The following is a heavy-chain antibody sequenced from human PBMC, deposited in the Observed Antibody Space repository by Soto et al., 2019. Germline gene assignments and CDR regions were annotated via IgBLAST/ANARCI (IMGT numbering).Heavy chain of an antibody. D-gene: IGHD4-17*01. CDR1: GYTFTSYY. CDR3: ARDFGLGVSPTVTTSLFFDY. CDR2: ITPSGGST. J-gene: IGHJ4*02. V-gene: IGHV1-46*03. Sequence: QVQLVQSGAEVKKPGASVKVSCKASGYTFTSYYMHWVRQAPGQGLEWMGIITPSGGSTSYAQKFQGRVTMNRDTSTSTVYMELSSLRSEDTAVYYCARDFGLGVSPTVTTSLFFDYWGQGTLVTVSS.